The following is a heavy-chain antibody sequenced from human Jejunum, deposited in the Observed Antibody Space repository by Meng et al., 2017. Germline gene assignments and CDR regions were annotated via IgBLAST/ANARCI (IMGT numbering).Heavy chain of an antibody. CDR1: GGSISGYF. V-gene: IGHV4-34*01. Sequence: QVQLQQCGAGLLQASETLSLTCAVSGGSISGYFWSWIRQAPGEGLEWVGEFTRGGTTNSNPSPKSRVTISADTSKNQFSLMLSSVSAADTAVYYCARHEVDFDNWGQGTLVTVSS. CDR3: ARHEVDFDN. J-gene: IGHJ4*02. CDR2: FTRGGTT. D-gene: IGHD1-26*01.